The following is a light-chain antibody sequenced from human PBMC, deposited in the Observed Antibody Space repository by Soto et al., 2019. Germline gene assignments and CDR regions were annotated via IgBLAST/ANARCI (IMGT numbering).Light chain of an antibody. Sequence: VLTQSPGTLSLSPGERATLSCRASQSVRAYLAWYQQKPAQAPRLLIYDTYNRATGIPARFSGSGSGTDFTLTISSLEPEDFAVYYCKQRSSWPLTFGGGTKVDIK. CDR1: QSVRAY. CDR2: DTY. V-gene: IGKV3-11*01. CDR3: KQRSSWPLT. J-gene: IGKJ4*01.